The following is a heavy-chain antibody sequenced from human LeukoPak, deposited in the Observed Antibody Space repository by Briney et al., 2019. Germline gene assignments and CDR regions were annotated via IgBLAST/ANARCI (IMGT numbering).Heavy chain of an antibody. CDR3: ARAERFVVVPAGHIDY. J-gene: IGHJ4*02. D-gene: IGHD2-2*01. CDR1: GFSFSSSW. Sequence: GGSLRLSCAASGFSFSSSWMSWVRQAPGKGLEWVANIKQDGSEEHYVDSAKGRFTISRDNAKNSLYLQMNSLRAEDTAVYYCARAERFVVVPAGHIDYWGQGTLVTVSS. CDR2: IKQDGSEE. V-gene: IGHV3-7*03.